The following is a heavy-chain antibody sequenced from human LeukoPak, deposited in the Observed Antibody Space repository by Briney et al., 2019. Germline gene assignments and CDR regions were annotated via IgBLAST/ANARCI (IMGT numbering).Heavy chain of an antibody. D-gene: IGHD2-15*01. CDR2: IYNSGIT. J-gene: IGHJ5*02. CDR3: ARGQYCSGGSCYYNWFDP. V-gene: IGHV4-59*01. Sequence: SETLSLTCTVSGGSISGYYWSWIRQPPGKGLEWIGYIYNSGITNYNPSLNTRVTISVDTSKNQFSLKLSSVTTADTAVYSCARGQYCSGGSCYYNWFDPWGQGTLVTVSS. CDR1: GGSISGYY.